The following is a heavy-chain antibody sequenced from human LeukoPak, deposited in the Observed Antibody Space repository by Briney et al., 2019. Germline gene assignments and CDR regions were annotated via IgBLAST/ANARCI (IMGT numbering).Heavy chain of an antibody. D-gene: IGHD3-10*01. CDR2: ISAYNGNT. CDR1: GYKFPSYG. Sequence: ASVKVSCKASGYKFPSYGISWVRQAPGQGLEWMGWISAYNGNTNYAQKLQGRVTMTTDTSTSTAYMELRSLRSDDTAVYYCARTRITMVRGVIGWFDPWGQGTLVTVSS. V-gene: IGHV1-18*01. J-gene: IGHJ5*02. CDR3: ARTRITMVRGVIGWFDP.